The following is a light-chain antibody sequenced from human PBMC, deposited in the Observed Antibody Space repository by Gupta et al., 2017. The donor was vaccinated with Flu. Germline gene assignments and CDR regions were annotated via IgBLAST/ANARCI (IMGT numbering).Light chain of an antibody. CDR1: QSVLYSSNNRDY. J-gene: IGKJ1*01. CDR3: QQYCTTPQT. V-gene: IGKV4-1*01. Sequence: SLGERANINCKSSQSVLYSSNNRDYLAWYQQRPGQPPKLLIYWASTRESGVPDRCSGGGSGTDFTLTISSLQAEDVAVYYCQQYCTTPQTFGQGTKVEIK. CDR2: WAS.